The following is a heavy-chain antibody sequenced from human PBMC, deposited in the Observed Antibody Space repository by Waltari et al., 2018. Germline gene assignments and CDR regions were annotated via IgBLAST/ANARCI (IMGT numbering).Heavy chain of an antibody. CDR2: RKQDGRAK. J-gene: IGHJ4*02. CDR1: GFTFSSYW. V-gene: IGHV3-7*01. CDR3: ARGGYTTVTTYLDY. D-gene: IGHD4-4*01. Sequence: EVQLVESGGGLVQPGGSLRLSCAASGFTFSSYWMSWVRQAPGKGLEVGANRKQDGRAKYSVDSVKGRFTISRDNAKNSLYLQMNSLRAEDTAVYYCARGGYTTVTTYLDYWGQGTLVTVSS.